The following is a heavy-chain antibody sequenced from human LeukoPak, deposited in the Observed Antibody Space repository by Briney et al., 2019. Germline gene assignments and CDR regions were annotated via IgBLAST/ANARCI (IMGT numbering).Heavy chain of an antibody. CDR3: AREEGGSYIRYYCYYMDV. V-gene: IGHV4-39*07. CDR2: IYYSGST. D-gene: IGHD1-26*01. CDR1: GGSISSSSYY. Sequence: SETLSLTCTVSGGSISSSSYYWGWIRQPPGKGLEWIGSIYYSGSTYYNPSLKSRVTISVDTSKNQFSLKLSSVTAADTAVYYCAREEGGSYIRYYCYYMDVWGKGTTVTVSS. J-gene: IGHJ6*03.